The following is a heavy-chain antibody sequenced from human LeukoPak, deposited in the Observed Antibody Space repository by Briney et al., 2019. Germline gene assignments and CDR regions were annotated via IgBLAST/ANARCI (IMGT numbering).Heavy chain of an antibody. CDR2: IYTSGST. CDR3: ASNYDSSGSDY. D-gene: IGHD3-22*01. J-gene: IGHJ4*02. V-gene: IGHV4-61*02. Sequence: SETLSLTCIVSGDSISSGRYYWTWLRQPAGKALEWIGRIYTSGSTNYNPSLKSRVTMSVDTSKNQFSLKLSSVTAADAAVYYCASNYDSSGSDYWGQGTLVTVSS. CDR1: GDSISSGRYY.